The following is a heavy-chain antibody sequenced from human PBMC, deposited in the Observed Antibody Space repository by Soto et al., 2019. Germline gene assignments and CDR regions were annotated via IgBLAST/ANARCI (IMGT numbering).Heavy chain of an antibody. CDR1: GFTFSDAW. CDR2: IKQDGSEQ. Sequence: PGGSLRLSCAASGFTFSDAWMSWVRQVPGKGLEWVANIKQDGSEQYYVDSVMGRFTISRDNAKNSLYLQMNSLRAEDTAVYYCATSRSFDYWGQGALVTVSS. CDR3: ATSRSFDY. J-gene: IGHJ4*02. D-gene: IGHD3-10*01. V-gene: IGHV3-7*02.